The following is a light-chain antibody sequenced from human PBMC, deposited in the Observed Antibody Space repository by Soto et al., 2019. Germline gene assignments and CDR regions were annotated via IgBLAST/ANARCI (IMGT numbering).Light chain of an antibody. CDR1: QSVSSY. CDR3: QQRSN. J-gene: IGKJ3*01. CDR2: DAA. V-gene: IGKV3-11*01. Sequence: EIVLTQSPATLSLSPGERATLSCRASQSVSSYLAWYQQKPGQAPRLLIYDAANRATGIPARFSGSGSGTDFTITISSLEPEDFAVYYCQQRSNFGPGTKVDI.